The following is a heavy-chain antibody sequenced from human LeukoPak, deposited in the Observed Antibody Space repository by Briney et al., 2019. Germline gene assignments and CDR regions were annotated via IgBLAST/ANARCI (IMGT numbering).Heavy chain of an antibody. CDR2: THYTGNT. J-gene: IGHJ4*02. CDR3: AKWSSTLKAFDF. D-gene: IGHD2-8*01. Sequence: SETLSLTCSVPSDSINYYYWNWIRQPPGKELEWIAYTHYTGNTKSNPSLKSRVTTSVDTSKSQFSLKLSSVAAADTAVYYCAKWSSTLKAFDFWGQGILAIVSS. CDR1: SDSINYYY. V-gene: IGHV4-59*08.